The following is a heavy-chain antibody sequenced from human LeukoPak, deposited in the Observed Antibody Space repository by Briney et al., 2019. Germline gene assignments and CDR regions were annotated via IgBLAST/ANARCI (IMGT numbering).Heavy chain of an antibody. D-gene: IGHD4-17*01. CDR3: ARDRDYGDYSEFDP. CDR2: ISGSGGST. Sequence: PGGSLRLSCAASGFTFSSYAMSWVRQAPGKGLEWVSAISGSGGSTYYADSVKGRFTISRDNAKNSLYLQMNSLRAEDTAVYYCARDRDYGDYSEFDPWGQGTLVTVSS. V-gene: IGHV3-23*01. CDR1: GFTFSSYA. J-gene: IGHJ5*02.